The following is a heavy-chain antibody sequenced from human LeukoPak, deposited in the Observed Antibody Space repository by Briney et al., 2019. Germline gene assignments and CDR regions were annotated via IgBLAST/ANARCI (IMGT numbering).Heavy chain of an antibody. CDR1: GGSISSSSYY. Sequence: SETLSLTCTVSGGSISSSSYYWGWIRQPPGKGLEWIGSIYYSGNTYYNPSLKSQVTISVDTSKNQISLKLSSVTAADTAVYYCARWILYSSGSYSDYWGQGTLVTVSS. CDR3: ARWILYSSGSYSDY. J-gene: IGHJ4*02. V-gene: IGHV4-39*07. D-gene: IGHD3-10*01. CDR2: IYYSGNT.